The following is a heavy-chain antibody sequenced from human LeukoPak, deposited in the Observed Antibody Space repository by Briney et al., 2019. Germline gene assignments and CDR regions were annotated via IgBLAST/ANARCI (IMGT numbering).Heavy chain of an antibody. D-gene: IGHD6-19*01. CDR1: GFTFSSYE. CDR2: IYRGGST. J-gene: IGHJ3*02. V-gene: IGHV3-53*01. CDR3: ARSRLDAFDI. Sequence: PGGSLRLSCAASGFTFSSYEMNWVRQAPGKGLEWVSVIYRGGSTYYADFVKGRFTISRDNSKNTLFLQMNSLTAEDTAMFYCARSRLDAFDIWGQGTMVTVSS.